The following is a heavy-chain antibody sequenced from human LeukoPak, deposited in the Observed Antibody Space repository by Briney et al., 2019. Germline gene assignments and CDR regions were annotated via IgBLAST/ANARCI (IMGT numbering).Heavy chain of an antibody. V-gene: IGHV1-69*04. Sequence: ASVKVSCKASGGTFSSYAISWVRQAPGQGLEWMGRIIPILGIANYAQKFQGRVTITADKSTSTAYMELSSLRSEDTAVYYCARGDYDILTGYYDYWGQGTLVTVSS. D-gene: IGHD3-9*01. CDR1: GGTFSSYA. J-gene: IGHJ4*02. CDR3: ARGDYDILTGYYDY. CDR2: IIPILGIA.